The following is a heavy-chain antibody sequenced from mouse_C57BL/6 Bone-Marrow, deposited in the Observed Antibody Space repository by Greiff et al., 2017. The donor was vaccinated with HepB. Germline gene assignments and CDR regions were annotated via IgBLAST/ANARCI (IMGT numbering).Heavy chain of an antibody. J-gene: IGHJ2*01. D-gene: IGHD1-1*02. CDR2: ISSGSSTI. CDR1: GFTFSDYG. Sequence: EVKLMESGGGLVKPGGSLKLSCAASGFTFSDYGMHWVRQAPEKGLEWVAYISSGSSTIYYADTVKGRFTISRDNAKNTLFLQMTSLSAEDTAMYYCARRILCDDWGQGTTLTVSS. V-gene: IGHV5-17*01. CDR3: ARRILCDD.